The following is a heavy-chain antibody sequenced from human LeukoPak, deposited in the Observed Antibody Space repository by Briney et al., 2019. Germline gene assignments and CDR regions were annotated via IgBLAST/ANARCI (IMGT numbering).Heavy chain of an antibody. Sequence: SETLSLTCTVSGGSISSYYWSWIRQPPGEGLEWIGYIYYSGSTNYNPSLKSRVTISVDTSKNQFSLKLSSVTAADTAVYYCARHLKTGRGYCSSTSCYGHYYYGMDVWGQGTTVTVSS. CDR2: IYYSGST. V-gene: IGHV4-59*08. CDR1: GGSISSYY. J-gene: IGHJ6*02. D-gene: IGHD2-2*01. CDR3: ARHLKTGRGYCSSTSCYGHYYYGMDV.